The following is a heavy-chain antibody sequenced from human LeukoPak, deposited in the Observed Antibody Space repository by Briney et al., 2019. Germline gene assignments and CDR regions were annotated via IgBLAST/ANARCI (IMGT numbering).Heavy chain of an antibody. Sequence: PGAPMDTCWKGSGYSFTSDWSGWLRKMHGKGLEWTGIIYPGDSDTRYSPSFRGQVTISAAKSISTAYLQWSSLKASDTAMYYCARSESGSYEYFDYWGQGTLVTVSS. CDR1: GYSFTSDW. J-gene: IGHJ4*02. CDR3: ARSESGSYEYFDY. V-gene: IGHV5-51*03. D-gene: IGHD1-26*01. CDR2: IYPGDSDT.